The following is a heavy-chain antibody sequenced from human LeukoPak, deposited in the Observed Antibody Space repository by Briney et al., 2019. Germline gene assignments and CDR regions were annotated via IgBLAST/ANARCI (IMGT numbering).Heavy chain of an antibody. Sequence: GGSLRLSCAASGFTFSSYAMSWVRQAPGKGLEWVSAISGSGGRTYYADSVKGRFTISRDNSKNTLYLQMNSLRAEDTAVYYCAKDWVDYYDSSGRGGDYWGQGTLVTVSS. CDR1: GFTFSSYA. J-gene: IGHJ4*02. V-gene: IGHV3-23*01. CDR2: ISGSGGRT. D-gene: IGHD3-22*01. CDR3: AKDWVDYYDSSGRGGDY.